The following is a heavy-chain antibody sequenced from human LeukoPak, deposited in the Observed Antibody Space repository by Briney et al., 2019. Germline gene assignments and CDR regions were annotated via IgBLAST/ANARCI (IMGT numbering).Heavy chain of an antibody. D-gene: IGHD6-19*01. Sequence: GGSLRLSCAASGFTFSSYAMSWVRQAPGKGLEWVSAISGSGSSTYYADSVKGRFTISRDNSKNTLYLQMNSLRAEDTAVYYCADYPLGSGWSRWGQGTLVTVSS. V-gene: IGHV3-23*01. CDR1: GFTFSSYA. CDR3: ADYPLGSGWSR. J-gene: IGHJ4*02. CDR2: ISGSGSST.